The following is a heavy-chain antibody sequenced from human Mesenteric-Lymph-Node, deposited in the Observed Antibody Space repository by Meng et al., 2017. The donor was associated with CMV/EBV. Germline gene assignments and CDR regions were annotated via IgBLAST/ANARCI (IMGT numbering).Heavy chain of an antibody. CDR1: GGTFSSYT. Sequence: QVQLVKSWAEVKKPGSSLKVSCKASGGTFSSYTISWVRQAPGQGLEWMGRIIPILGIANYAQKFQGRVTITADKSTSTAYMELSSLRSEDTAVYYCAGGIAAAGSRWFDPWGQGTLVTVSS. D-gene: IGHD6-13*01. J-gene: IGHJ5*02. CDR2: IIPILGIA. CDR3: AGGIAAAGSRWFDP. V-gene: IGHV1-69*02.